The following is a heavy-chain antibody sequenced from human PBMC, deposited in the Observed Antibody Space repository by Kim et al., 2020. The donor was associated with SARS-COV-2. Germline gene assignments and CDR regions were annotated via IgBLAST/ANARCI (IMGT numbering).Heavy chain of an antibody. J-gene: IGHJ4*02. CDR2: INVANGNT. V-gene: IGHV1-3*01. Sequence: ASVKVSCKASGCTFTTAGFHWVRQAPGQSLEWMGWINVANGNTKYSQNFQGRVTLTRDTSASTAYMELSSLRSEDTAVYYCARTLNCDYWGQGTLITVSS. CDR1: GCTFTTAG. CDR3: ARTLNCDY.